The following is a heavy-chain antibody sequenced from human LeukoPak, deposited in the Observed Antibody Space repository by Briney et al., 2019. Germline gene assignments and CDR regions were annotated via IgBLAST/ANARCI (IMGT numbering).Heavy chain of an antibody. J-gene: IGHJ4*02. V-gene: IGHV4-39*01. Sequence: SETLSLTCTVSGGSISSSSYYWGWIRQPPGKGLEWTGSIYYSGSTYYNPSLKSRVTISVDTSKNQFSLKLSSVTAADTAVYYCARHRPIVVAATHPFDYWGQGTLVTVSS. CDR3: ARHRPIVVAATHPFDY. D-gene: IGHD2-15*01. CDR1: GGSISSSSYY. CDR2: IYYSGST.